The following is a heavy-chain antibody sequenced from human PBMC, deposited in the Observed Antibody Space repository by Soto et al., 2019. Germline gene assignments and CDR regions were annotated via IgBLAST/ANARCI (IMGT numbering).Heavy chain of an antibody. D-gene: IGHD3-3*02. CDR3: ARGRQRFWSGYLSPEYYYGMDV. CDR1: GGSVSSGSYY. V-gene: IGHV4-61*01. J-gene: IGHJ6*02. Sequence: PSETLSLTCTVSGGSVSSGSYYWSWIRQPPGKGLEWIGYIYYSGSTNYNPSLKSRVTISVDTSKNQFSLKLSSVTAADTAVYYCARGRQRFWSGYLSPEYYYGMDVWGQGTTVTVSS. CDR2: IYYSGST.